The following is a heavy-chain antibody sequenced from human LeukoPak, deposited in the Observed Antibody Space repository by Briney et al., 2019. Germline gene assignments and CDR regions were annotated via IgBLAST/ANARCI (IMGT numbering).Heavy chain of an antibody. CDR3: ARDWYSSSWYYFDY. CDR1: GFTFSSYG. D-gene: IGHD6-13*01. Sequence: GRSLRLSCAASGFTFSSYGMHWVRQAPGKGLEWVAVIWYDGSNKYYADSVKGRFTISRDNSKNALYLQMNSLRAEDTAVYYCARDWYSSSWYYFDYWGQGTLVTVSS. J-gene: IGHJ4*02. V-gene: IGHV3-33*01. CDR2: IWYDGSNK.